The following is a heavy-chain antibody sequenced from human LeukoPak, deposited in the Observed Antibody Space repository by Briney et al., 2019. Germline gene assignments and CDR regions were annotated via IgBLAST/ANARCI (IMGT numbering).Heavy chain of an antibody. CDR2: IIPIFGTA. CDR1: GGTFSSYA. D-gene: IGHD4-17*01. CDR3: ARPRGYYGDYGEFDY. Sequence: APVKVSCKASGGTFSSYAISWVRQAPGQGLEWMGGIIPIFGTANYAQKFQGRVTITADESTSTAYMELSSLRSEDTAVYYCARPRGYYGDYGEFDYWGQGTLVTVSS. J-gene: IGHJ4*02. V-gene: IGHV1-69*13.